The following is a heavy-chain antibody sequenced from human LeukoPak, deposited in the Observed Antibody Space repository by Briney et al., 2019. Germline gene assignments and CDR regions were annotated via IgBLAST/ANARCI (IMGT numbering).Heavy chain of an antibody. CDR3: ANSFRGSITGAFDI. CDR1: GFSVSGTY. J-gene: IGHJ3*02. CDR2: LYSNGVI. Sequence: QAGGSLRLSCAASGFSVSGTYLTWVRLAPGKGLEWVSVLYSNGVIKYADSVRGRFTISRDNSKNTLYLQMNSLRAEDTAVYYCANSFRGSITGAFDIWGLGTKVTVSS. V-gene: IGHV3-53*01. D-gene: IGHD1-14*01.